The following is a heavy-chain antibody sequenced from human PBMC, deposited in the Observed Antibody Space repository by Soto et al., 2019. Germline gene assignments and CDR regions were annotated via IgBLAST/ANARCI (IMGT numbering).Heavy chain of an antibody. CDR1: GYTFTSYY. CDR2: INPSGGST. CDR3: ASGYDIFTGYYPVFDY. Sequence: QVQLVQSGAEVKKPGASVKVSCKASGYTFTSYYMHWVRQAPGQGLEWMGIINPSGGSTSYAQKFPGRVTMTRETATRTVYMELSSLRSEDTAVYYCASGYDIFTGYYPVFDYWGQGTLVTVSS. D-gene: IGHD3-9*01. V-gene: IGHV1-46*03. J-gene: IGHJ4*02.